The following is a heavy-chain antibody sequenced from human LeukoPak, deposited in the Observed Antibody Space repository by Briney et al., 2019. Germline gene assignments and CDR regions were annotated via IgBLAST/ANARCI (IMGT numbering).Heavy chain of an antibody. CDR3: VKDRVWFGELLNPLFDN. J-gene: IGHJ4*02. V-gene: IGHV3-9*01. CDR2: ISWNSGRI. CDR1: GFTFDDYA. Sequence: GGSLRLSCAASGFTFDDYAMHWVRQAPGKGLEWVSGISWNSGRIGYADSEKGRFTISRDNAKNSLYLQMNSLRAEDTALYYCVKDRVWFGELLNPLFDNWGQGTRVTVSS. D-gene: IGHD3-10*01.